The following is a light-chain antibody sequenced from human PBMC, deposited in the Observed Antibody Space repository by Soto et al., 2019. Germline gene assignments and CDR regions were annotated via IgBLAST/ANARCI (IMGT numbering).Light chain of an antibody. V-gene: IGLV2-23*01. CDR2: EAT. CDR1: SSDVGTYDL. CDR3: CSYAGSRSWV. J-gene: IGLJ3*02. Sequence: QSALTQPASVSGSPGQSITISCTGSSSDVGTYDLVSWYQHHPGAAPKLMIYEATRRPSGISNRFSGSKSGNTASLTISGLQAEDEADYYCCSYAGSRSWVFGGGTKLTVL.